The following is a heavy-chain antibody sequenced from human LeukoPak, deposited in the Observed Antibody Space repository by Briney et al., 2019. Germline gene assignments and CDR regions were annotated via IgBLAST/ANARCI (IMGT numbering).Heavy chain of an antibody. J-gene: IGHJ4*02. D-gene: IGHD3-22*01. CDR1: GFTFSSYG. Sequence: GGSLRLSCAASGFTFSSYGMHWVRQAPGKGLEWVAFIRYDGSNKYYADSVKGRFTISRDNSKNTLCLQMNSLRAEDTAVYYCAKDYDSSGYLNYFDYWGQGTLVTVSS. CDR2: IRYDGSNK. CDR3: AKDYDSSGYLNYFDY. V-gene: IGHV3-30*02.